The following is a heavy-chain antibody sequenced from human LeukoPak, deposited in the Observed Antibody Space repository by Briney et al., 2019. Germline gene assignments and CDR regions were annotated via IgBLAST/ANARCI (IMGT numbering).Heavy chain of an antibody. CDR3: ARAEQYYDILTGYYLVPQFDY. J-gene: IGHJ4*02. D-gene: IGHD3-9*01. CDR2: ISSSSSYI. CDR1: GFTFSSYS. V-gene: IGHV3-21*01. Sequence: PGGSLRLSCAASGFTFSSYSMNWVRQAPGKGLEWVSSISSSSSYIYYADSVKGRFTISRDNAKNSLYLQMNSLRAEDTAVYYCARAEQYYDILTGYYLVPQFDYRGQGTLVTVSS.